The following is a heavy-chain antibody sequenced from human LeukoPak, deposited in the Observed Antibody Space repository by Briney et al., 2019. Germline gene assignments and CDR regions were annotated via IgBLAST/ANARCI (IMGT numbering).Heavy chain of an antibody. D-gene: IGHD3-22*01. J-gene: IGHJ4*02. Sequence: PSQTLSLTCTVSGGSISSGGYYWSWIRQHPGKGLEWIGYIYYSGSTYYNPSLKSRVTISVDTSKNQYSLKLSSVTAADTAVYYCAKDFPASDDSSGYYIPYHRGYFDYWGQGTLVTVSS. V-gene: IGHV4-31*03. CDR1: GGSISSGGYY. CDR2: IYYSGST. CDR3: AKDFPASDDSSGYYIPYHRGYFDY.